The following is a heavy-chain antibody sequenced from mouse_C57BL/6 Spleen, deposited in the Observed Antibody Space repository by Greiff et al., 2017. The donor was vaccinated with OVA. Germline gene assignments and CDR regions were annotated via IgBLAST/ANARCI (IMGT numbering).Heavy chain of an antibody. J-gene: IGHJ4*01. V-gene: IGHV1-80*01. D-gene: IGHD1-1*01. CDR2: IYPGDGDT. CDR3: ASQGRWGYAMDY. CDR1: GYAFSSYW. Sequence: QVQLQQSGAELVKPGASVKISCKASGYAFSSYWMNWVKQRPGKGLEWIGQIYPGDGDTNYNGKFKGKATLTADKSSSTAYMQLSSLTSEDSAVYFCASQGRWGYAMDYWGQGTSVTVSS.